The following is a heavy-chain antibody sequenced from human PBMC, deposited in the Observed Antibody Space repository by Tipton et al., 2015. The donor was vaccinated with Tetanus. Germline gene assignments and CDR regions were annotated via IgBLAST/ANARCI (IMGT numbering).Heavy chain of an antibody. D-gene: IGHD5-12*01. CDR1: DGPVSSGGHY. CDR2: IYYSGTT. CDR3: ARAELRRGFSGYLYFDL. Sequence: TLSLTCTVSDGPVSSGGHYWGWVRQLPGKGLEWIGFIYYSGTTYSNPSLRSRLSISVDTSKNQFSLSLASVKAADTAIYYRARAELRRGFSGYLYFDLWGRGILVTVSS. V-gene: IGHV4-31*03. J-gene: IGHJ2*01.